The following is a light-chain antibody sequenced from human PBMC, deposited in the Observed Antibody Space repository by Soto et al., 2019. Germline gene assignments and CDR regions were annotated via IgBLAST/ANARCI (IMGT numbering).Light chain of an antibody. CDR1: QSISSY. CDR2: AAS. Sequence: DIQMTQSPSSLSASVGDRVTITCRASQSISSYLNWYQQKPGKAPKLLIYAASSLQSGVPSRLSGSGSGTDFTLTISSLQPEDFATYYCQQSYSTPPTFGQGTRLEMK. CDR3: QQSYSTPPT. J-gene: IGKJ5*01. V-gene: IGKV1-39*01.